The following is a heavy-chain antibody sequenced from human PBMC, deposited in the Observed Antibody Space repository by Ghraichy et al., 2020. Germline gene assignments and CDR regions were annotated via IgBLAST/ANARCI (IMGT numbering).Heavy chain of an antibody. Sequence: LSLTCAASGFTFSSYNMNWVRQAPGKGLEWVSSISGSSSYIYYADSVKGRFTISRDNAKNSLYLQMNSLRAEDTAVYYCARGTYYYASGNYYPGYMDVWGKGTTVIVSS. J-gene: IGHJ6*03. V-gene: IGHV3-21*06. CDR3: ARGTYYYASGNYYPGYMDV. CDR2: ISGSSSYI. CDR1: GFTFSSYN. D-gene: IGHD3-10*01.